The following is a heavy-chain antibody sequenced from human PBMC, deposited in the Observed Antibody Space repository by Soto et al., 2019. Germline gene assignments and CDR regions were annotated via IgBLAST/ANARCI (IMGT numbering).Heavy chain of an antibody. CDR2: ISFDGSSK. D-gene: IGHD2-2*01. CDR1: GFPFSSYN. CDR3: ARDTVTSLTPYQGFYYYGMDV. J-gene: IGHJ6*02. Sequence: GGSLRLSCTASGFPFSSYNMQWLRRAPGKGLEWVGIISFDGSSKYYADWLKCRIVISRDNSKDRLYLQMDTLRPDDTAIYYCARDTVTSLTPYQGFYYYGMDVCGQGTTVTVSS. V-gene: IGHV3-30*09.